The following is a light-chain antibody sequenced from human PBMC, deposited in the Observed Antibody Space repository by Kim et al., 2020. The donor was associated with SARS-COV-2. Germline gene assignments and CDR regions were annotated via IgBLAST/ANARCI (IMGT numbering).Light chain of an antibody. Sequence: GRSVTISGTGTVTEVDGYNYASWYQQPPGKAPKLMIYEVSKRPSGFPDRFSGSKSGNPAPLTVSGLQAEDEADCYCSSYAGSNNLVFGGGTQLTVL. J-gene: IGLJ2*01. CDR2: EVS. CDR1: VTEVDGYNY. CDR3: SSYAGSNNLV. V-gene: IGLV2-8*01.